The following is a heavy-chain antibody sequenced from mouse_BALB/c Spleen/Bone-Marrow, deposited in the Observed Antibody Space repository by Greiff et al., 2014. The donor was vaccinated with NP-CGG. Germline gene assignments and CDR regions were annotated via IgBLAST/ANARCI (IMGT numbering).Heavy chain of an antibody. CDR2: ILPGSGTT. D-gene: IGHD2-4*01. J-gene: IGHJ3*01. V-gene: IGHV1-9*01. Sequence: VQLQQSGAELMKPGASVKISCKATGYTFSTYWIEWVKQRPGHGLEWIGEILPGSGTTNYNEKFKGKATFTADTSSNTAYMQLSSLTSEDSAVCYRARLITTGGLAYWGQGTLVTVSA. CDR3: ARLITTGGLAY. CDR1: GYTFSTYW.